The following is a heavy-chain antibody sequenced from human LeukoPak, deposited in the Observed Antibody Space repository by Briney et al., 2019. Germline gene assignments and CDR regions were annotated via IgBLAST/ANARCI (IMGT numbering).Heavy chain of an antibody. D-gene: IGHD3-10*01. CDR1: GGSFSGYY. V-gene: IGHV4-34*01. Sequence: SETLSLTCAVSGGSFSGYYWSWVRQPPGKGLEWIGEINHSGSTNYNPSLKGRVTISVDTSKTQFSLKLSSLTAADTAVYYCARVPLLWFDSNSWFDPWGQGTLVTVSS. J-gene: IGHJ5*02. CDR2: INHSGST. CDR3: ARVPLLWFDSNSWFDP.